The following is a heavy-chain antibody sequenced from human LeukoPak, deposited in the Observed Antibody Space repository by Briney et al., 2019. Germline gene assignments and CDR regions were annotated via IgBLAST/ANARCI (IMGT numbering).Heavy chain of an antibody. Sequence: ASVKVSCKASGYTFTSYGISWVRQAPGQGLEWMGWISAYNGNTNYAQKLQGRVTMTTDTSTSTAYMELRSLGSDDTAVYYCARIMITFGGVIVSHFDYWGQGTLVTVSS. J-gene: IGHJ4*02. D-gene: IGHD3-16*02. V-gene: IGHV1-18*01. CDR3: ARIMITFGGVIVSHFDY. CDR1: GYTFTSYG. CDR2: ISAYNGNT.